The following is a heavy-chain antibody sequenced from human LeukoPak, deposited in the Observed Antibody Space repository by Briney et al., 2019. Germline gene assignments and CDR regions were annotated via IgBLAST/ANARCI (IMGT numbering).Heavy chain of an antibody. CDR3: ARDTTSTSLYCSSTSCQLDY. CDR1: GFTFSSYS. D-gene: IGHD2-2*01. J-gene: IGHJ4*02. Sequence: GGSLRLSCAASGFTFSSYSMNWVRQAPGKGLEWVSSISSSSSYIYYADSVKGRFTISRDNAKNSLYLQMNSLRAEDTAVYYCARDTTSTSLYCSSTSCQLDYWGQGTLVTVPS. CDR2: ISSSSSYI. V-gene: IGHV3-21*01.